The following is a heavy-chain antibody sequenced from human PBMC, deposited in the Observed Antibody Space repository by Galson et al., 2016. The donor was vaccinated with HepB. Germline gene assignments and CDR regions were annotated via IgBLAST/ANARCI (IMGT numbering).Heavy chain of an antibody. D-gene: IGHD3-10*01. V-gene: IGHV3-7*01. CDR1: GFTFNAHW. J-gene: IGHJ4*02. CDR3: SREMTGGYFD. Sequence: LRLSCAASGFTFNAHWMNWVRQAPGKGLEWVANIRGDGIVSYYAESVRGRFTISRDNAKNSLYLQMNGLRVDETAGYYCSREMTGGYFDWGQGTLVTVSS. CDR2: IRGDGIVS.